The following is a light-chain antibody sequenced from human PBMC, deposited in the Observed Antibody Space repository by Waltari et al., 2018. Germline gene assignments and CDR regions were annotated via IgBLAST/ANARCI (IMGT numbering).Light chain of an antibody. CDR2: DAS. J-gene: IGKJ4*01. CDR3: QQYGGSSLT. Sequence: EIVLTQSPATLSLSPGERATLSCGASQSISSRSLAWYQQKPGLAPRLLIVDASSRATGIPDRFSGSGSGTDFTLTISRLEPEDFAVYHCQQYGGSSLTFGGGTRVEIK. CDR1: QSISSRS. V-gene: IGKV3D-20*01.